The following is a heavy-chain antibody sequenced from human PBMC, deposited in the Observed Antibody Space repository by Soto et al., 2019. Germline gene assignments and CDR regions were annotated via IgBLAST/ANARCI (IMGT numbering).Heavy chain of an antibody. CDR3: ARRAPSNWFDP. J-gene: IGHJ5*02. CDR2: IYYNGNT. CDR1: GGSLRRGRYF. Sequence: LETLSPTRTVSGGSLRRGRYFLGWVRQSPGKGLEWIGSIYYNGNTYSNPSLRSRVTVSADTSKTQFSLNLSSVTAADTAVYYCARRAPSNWFDPWGQGTLVTVSS. V-gene: IGHV4-39*01.